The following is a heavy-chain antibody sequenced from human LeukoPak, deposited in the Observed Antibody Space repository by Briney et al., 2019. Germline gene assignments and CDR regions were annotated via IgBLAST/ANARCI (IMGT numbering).Heavy chain of an antibody. CDR3: ARLEDVVAPIDY. D-gene: IGHD2-15*01. CDR2: IYYSGST. J-gene: IGHJ4*02. V-gene: IGHV4-59*08. Sequence: SETLSLTCTVSGGSISSYYWSWIRQPPGKGLEWIGYIYYSGSTNYNPSLKSRVTISVDPSKNQFSLKLSSVTAADTAVYYCARLEDVVAPIDYWGQGTLVTVSS. CDR1: GGSISSYY.